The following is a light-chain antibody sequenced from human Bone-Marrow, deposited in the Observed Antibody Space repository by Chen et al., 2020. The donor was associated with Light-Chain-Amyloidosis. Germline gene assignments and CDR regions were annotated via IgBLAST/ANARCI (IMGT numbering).Light chain of an antibody. CDR1: SGHSNYA. J-gene: IGLJ3*02. CDR3: QTWGTGIQV. CDR2: LNSDGSH. V-gene: IGLV4-69*01. Sequence: QLVVTQSPSASASLGASVKVTCTLSSGHSNYAVAWHQQQPEKGPRYLMKLNSDGSHNKGDGIPYRFSSSRSGAERYLTISSLQSEDEADYFCQTWGTGIQVFGGGTKLTVL.